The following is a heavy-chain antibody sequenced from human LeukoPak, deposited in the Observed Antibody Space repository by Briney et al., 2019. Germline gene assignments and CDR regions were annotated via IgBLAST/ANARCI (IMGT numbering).Heavy chain of an antibody. J-gene: IGHJ5*02. D-gene: IGHD2-2*01. CDR1: GYTFTSYY. CDR2: INPSGGST. CDR3: AREGLGYCSSTSCYWDNWFDP. Sequence: ASVKVSCKASGYTFTSYYMHWVRQAPGQGLEWMGIINPSGGSTSYARKFQGRVTMTRDTSTSTVYMELSSLRSEDTAVYYCAREGLGYCSSTSCYWDNWFDPWGQGTLVTVSS. V-gene: IGHV1-46*03.